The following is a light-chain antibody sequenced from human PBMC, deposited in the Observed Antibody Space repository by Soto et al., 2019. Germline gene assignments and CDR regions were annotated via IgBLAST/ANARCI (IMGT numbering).Light chain of an antibody. CDR3: QQYTSYAT. CDR1: QSISSW. V-gene: IGKV1-5*03. Sequence: RRASQSISSWLAWHQQKPGKAPKLLIYKASSLESGVPSRFIGSGSGTEFTRPLTSLQSYDFVPNYGQQYTSYATFGQGTKVDIK. J-gene: IGKJ1*01. CDR2: KAS.